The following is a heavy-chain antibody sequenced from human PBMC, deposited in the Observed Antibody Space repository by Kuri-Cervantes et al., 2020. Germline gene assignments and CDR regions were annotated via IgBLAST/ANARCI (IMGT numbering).Heavy chain of an antibody. CDR2: ISYDGSNK. V-gene: IGHV3-30-3*01. CDR3: AKDNSRIQLDYYYYYMDV. Sequence: GESLKISCAASGFTFSSYAMHWVRQAPGKGLEWVAVISYDGSNKYYADSVKGRFTISRDNSKNTLYLQMNSLRAEDTAVYYCAKDNSRIQLDYYYYYMDVWGKGTTVTVSS. D-gene: IGHD5-18*01. CDR1: GFTFSSYA. J-gene: IGHJ6*03.